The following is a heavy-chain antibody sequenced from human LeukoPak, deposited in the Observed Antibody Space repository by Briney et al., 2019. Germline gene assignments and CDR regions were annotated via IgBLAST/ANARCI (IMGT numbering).Heavy chain of an antibody. Sequence: SETPSLTCTVSGGSISSSSYYWGWIRQPPGKGLEWIGSIYYSGSTYYNPSLKSRVTISVDTSKNQFSLKLSSVTAADTAVYYCASYSSGWYPRHTTPPWWGQGTLVTVSS. V-gene: IGHV4-39*07. CDR1: GGSISSSSYY. D-gene: IGHD6-19*01. CDR3: ASYSSGWYPRHTTPPW. CDR2: IYYSGST. J-gene: IGHJ4*02.